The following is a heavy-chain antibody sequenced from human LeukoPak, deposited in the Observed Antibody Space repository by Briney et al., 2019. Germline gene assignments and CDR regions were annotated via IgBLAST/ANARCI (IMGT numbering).Heavy chain of an antibody. J-gene: IGHJ2*01. CDR3: ATRIGGNSDWYFDL. Sequence: GASVKVSCKASGGTFSSYTISWVRRAPGQGLEWMGRIIPILGIANYAQKFQGRVTITADKSTSTAYMELSSLRSEDTAVYYCATRIGGNSDWYFDLWGRGTLVTVSS. CDR2: IIPILGIA. D-gene: IGHD4-23*01. V-gene: IGHV1-69*02. CDR1: GGTFSSYT.